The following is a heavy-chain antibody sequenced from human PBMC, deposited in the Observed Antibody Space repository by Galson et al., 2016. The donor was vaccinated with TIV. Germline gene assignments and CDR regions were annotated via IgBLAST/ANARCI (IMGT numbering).Heavy chain of an antibody. J-gene: IGHJ4*02. CDR1: GFTFSRFG. CDR2: ISFDGSNT. D-gene: IGHD4-17*01. Sequence: SLRLSCAASGFTFSRFGMHWVRQAPGKGLEWVAHISFDGSNTNYADSVKGRFTTSRDNSKNTLYLQMESLRGEDTAIYFCAKDPRDYDDYPYDFDSWGQGTLVAVSS. V-gene: IGHV3-30*18. CDR3: AKDPRDYDDYPYDFDS.